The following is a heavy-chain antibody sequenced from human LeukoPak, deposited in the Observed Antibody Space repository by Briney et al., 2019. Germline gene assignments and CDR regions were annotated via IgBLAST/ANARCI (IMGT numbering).Heavy chain of an antibody. CDR1: GFTFSGYG. V-gene: IGHV3-30*03. J-gene: IGHJ4*02. D-gene: IGHD6-6*01. CDR2: ISYDGSNK. CDR3: ARWALAARFMDY. Sequence: GGSLRLSCAASGFTFSGYGMHWVRQAPGKGLEWVAVISYDGSNKYYADSVKGRFTISRDNSKNALYLQMNSLRAEDTAVYYCARWALAARFMDYWGQGTLVTVSS.